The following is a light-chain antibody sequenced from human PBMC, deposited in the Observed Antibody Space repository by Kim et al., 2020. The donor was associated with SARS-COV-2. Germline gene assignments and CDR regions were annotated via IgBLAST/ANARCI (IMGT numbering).Light chain of an antibody. Sequence: GKPVTISCTRSGGSIANNYVQWLQQRPGSSPTTVIYDNDQRPSGVHDRFSASIDSSSNSASLTISGLKTEDEADYYCQSYYGSNWVFGGGTQLTVL. CDR3: QSYYGSNWV. V-gene: IGLV6-57*01. J-gene: IGLJ3*02. CDR1: GGSIANNY. CDR2: DND.